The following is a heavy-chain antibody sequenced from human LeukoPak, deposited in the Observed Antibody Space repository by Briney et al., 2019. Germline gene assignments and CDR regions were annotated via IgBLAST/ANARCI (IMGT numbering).Heavy chain of an antibody. Sequence: SETLSLTCTVSGGSINSFYWSWIRQPPGKGLEWIGYAYYTGSTNYNPSLKSRGTISLDTSKNQFSLKLTSVTAADTAVYYCAGYPYYYYGMDVWGQGTTVTVSS. J-gene: IGHJ6*02. CDR1: GGSINSFY. V-gene: IGHV4-59*01. CDR2: AYYTGST. D-gene: IGHD6-13*01. CDR3: AGYPYYYYGMDV.